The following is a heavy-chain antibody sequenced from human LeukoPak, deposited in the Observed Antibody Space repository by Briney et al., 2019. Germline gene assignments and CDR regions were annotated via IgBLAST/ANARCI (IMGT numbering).Heavy chain of an antibody. CDR2: VIPSLGIA. CDR3: SRDDELATQFDC. D-gene: IGHD5-24*01. J-gene: IGHJ4*02. Sequence: SVKVSCKPSVGTFSSYAISWVRQAPRQGLEWTGRVIPSLGIANYAQKFQARVTITADSSTSPAYMELSGLRSDRPALYYCSRDDELATQFDCWGQGTLVTVSS. CDR1: VGTFSSYA. V-gene: IGHV1-69*04.